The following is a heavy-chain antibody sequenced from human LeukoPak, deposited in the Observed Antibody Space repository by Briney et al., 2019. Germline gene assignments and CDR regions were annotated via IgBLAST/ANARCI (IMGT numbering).Heavy chain of an antibody. CDR3: ARAVRHSGTQPYFLDY. V-gene: IGHV4-34*01. CDR2: INHSGNT. D-gene: IGHD6-13*01. J-gene: IGHJ4*02. CDR1: GGSFSGYY. Sequence: SETLSLTCAVYGGSFSGYYWSWIRQPPGKGLEWIGEINHSGNTNYNPSLKSRVTISVDTSRNQFSLKLSSVTAADTAIYYCARAVRHSGTQPYFLDYWGQGTLVTVSS.